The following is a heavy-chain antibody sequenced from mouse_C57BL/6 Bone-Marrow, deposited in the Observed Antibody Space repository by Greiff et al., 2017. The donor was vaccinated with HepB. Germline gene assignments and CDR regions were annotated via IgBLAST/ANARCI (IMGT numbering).Heavy chain of an antibody. V-gene: IGHV1-52*01. D-gene: IGHD2-4*01. Sequence: VQLQQPGAELVRPGSSVKLSCKASGYTFTSYWMHWVKQRPIQGLEWIGNIDPSDSDTHYNQKFKDKATLTVDKSSSTAYLQLSSLTSEDSAVYYCARERLEYDYDVLDYWGQGTTLTVSS. CDR1: GYTFTSYW. J-gene: IGHJ2*01. CDR2: IDPSDSDT. CDR3: ARERLEYDYDVLDY.